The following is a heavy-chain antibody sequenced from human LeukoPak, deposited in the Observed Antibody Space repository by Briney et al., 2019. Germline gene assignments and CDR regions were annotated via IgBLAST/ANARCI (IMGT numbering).Heavy chain of an antibody. V-gene: IGHV3-21*01. D-gene: IGHD1-26*01. Sequence: GGSLRLSCAASGGTFSSYSMNWVRKAPGKGLEWVSSISSSGTFIYYADSVKGRFTISRDNARNSLYLQMNRLTAEDTAVYYCASGSPAGDYWGQGTLVTVSS. CDR3: ASGSPAGDY. J-gene: IGHJ4*02. CDR2: ISSSGTFI. CDR1: GGTFSSYS.